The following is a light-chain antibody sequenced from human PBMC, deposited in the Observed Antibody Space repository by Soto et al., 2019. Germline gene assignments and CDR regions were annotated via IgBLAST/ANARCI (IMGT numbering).Light chain of an antibody. J-gene: IGKJ5*01. CDR1: QSISSY. Sequence: EIVLTQSPAALSLTQGEIATLSCRASQSISSYLAWYQQKPGQAPRLLIYDASSRPTDIPARFSGSGSGTDFTLTISSLEPEDFALYYCQQRSNWPITFGQGTRLE. CDR3: QQRSNWPIT. CDR2: DAS. V-gene: IGKV3-11*01.